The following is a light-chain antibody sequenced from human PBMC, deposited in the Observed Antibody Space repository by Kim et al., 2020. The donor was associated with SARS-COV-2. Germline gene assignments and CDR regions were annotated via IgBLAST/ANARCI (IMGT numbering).Light chain of an antibody. CDR3: QTWGTGIH. CDR1: SGHSSYA. V-gene: IGLV4-69*01. Sequence: ASVKLTCTLSSGHSSYAIAWHQQQPEKGPRYLMKLNSDGSHSKGDGIPDRFSGSSSGAERYLTISRLQSEDEADYYCQTWGTGIHFGGGTQLTVL. J-gene: IGLJ2*01. CDR2: LNSDGSH.